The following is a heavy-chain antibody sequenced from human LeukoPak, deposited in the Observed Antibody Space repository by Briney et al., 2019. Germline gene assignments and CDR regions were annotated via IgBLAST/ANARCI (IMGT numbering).Heavy chain of an antibody. Sequence: PGRSLRLSCAASGFTFSSYAMHWVRQAPGKGLEWVAVISYDGSNKYYADSVKGRFTISRDNSKNTLYLQMNSLRVEDTAVYYCARDTDTTPGHYYYGMDVWGQGTTVTVSS. J-gene: IGHJ6*02. D-gene: IGHD1-1*01. CDR1: GFTFSSYA. CDR3: ARDTDTTPGHYYYGMDV. CDR2: ISYDGSNK. V-gene: IGHV3-30*04.